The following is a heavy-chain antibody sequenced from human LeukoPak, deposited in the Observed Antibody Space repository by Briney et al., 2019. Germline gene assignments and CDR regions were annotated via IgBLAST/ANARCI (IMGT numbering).Heavy chain of an antibody. CDR1: GYTFTSHY. CDR2: INPTGDST. Sequence: ASVKVSCKASGYTFTSHYMHWVRQAPEKGLEWMGIINPTGDSTAYAQKFQGRVTMTRDTSTSTDYMELSSLRYEDTAVYYCARDNSIAVAGSLSYYYYYYMDVWGKGTTVTVSS. J-gene: IGHJ6*03. CDR3: ARDNSIAVAGSLSYYYYYYMDV. D-gene: IGHD6-19*01. V-gene: IGHV1-46*01.